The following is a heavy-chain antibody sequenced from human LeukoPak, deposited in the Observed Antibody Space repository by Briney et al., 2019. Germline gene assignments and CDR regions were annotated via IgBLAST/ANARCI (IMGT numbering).Heavy chain of an antibody. D-gene: IGHD3-10*01. CDR2: INTNGSPT. Sequence: PGGSLRLSCAASGFTFSSYSMNWVRQAPGKGLEWVARINTNGSPTQYADSVKGRFTISRDNAKTTLYLQMNSLRDEDTAVYYCAGDLISGSGSLGYWGQGTLVTVSS. V-gene: IGHV3-74*01. CDR1: GFTFSSYS. J-gene: IGHJ4*02. CDR3: AGDLISGSGSLGY.